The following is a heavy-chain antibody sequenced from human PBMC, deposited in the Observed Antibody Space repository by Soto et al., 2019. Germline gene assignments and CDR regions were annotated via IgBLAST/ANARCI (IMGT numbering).Heavy chain of an antibody. Sequence: GGSLRLSCAASGFTFSSYAMSWVRQAPGKGLEWVSAISGSGGSTYYADSVKGRFTISRDNSKNTLYLQMNSQRAEDTAVYDCAKDGRGWSNEFDSWGQGTMVTVSS. D-gene: IGHD6-19*01. CDR2: ISGSGGST. CDR3: AKDGRGWSNEFDS. V-gene: IGHV3-23*01. CDR1: GFTFSSYA. J-gene: IGHJ3*02.